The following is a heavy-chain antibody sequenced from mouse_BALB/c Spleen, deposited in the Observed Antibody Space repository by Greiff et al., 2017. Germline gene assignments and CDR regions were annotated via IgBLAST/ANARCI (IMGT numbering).Heavy chain of an antibody. D-gene: IGHD1-2*01. CDR2: IDPETGGT. J-gene: IGHJ4*01. CDR1: GYTFTDYE. CDR3: ARGYRGAMDY. V-gene: IGHV1-15*01. Sequence: QVQLQQSGAELVRPGASVTLSCKASGYTFTDYEMHWVKQTPVHGLEWIGAIDPETGGTAYNQKFKGKATLTADKSSSTAYMELRSLTSEDSAVYYCARGYRGAMDYWGQGTSVTVSS.